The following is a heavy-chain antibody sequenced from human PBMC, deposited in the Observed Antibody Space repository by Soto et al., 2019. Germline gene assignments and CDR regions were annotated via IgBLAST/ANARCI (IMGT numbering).Heavy chain of an antibody. CDR1: GGSINSDDYY. CDR3: ARDQGGSSGNLYFYGLDV. J-gene: IGHJ6*02. D-gene: IGHD3-22*01. V-gene: IGHV4-31*03. Sequence: SETLSLTCTVSGGSINSDDYYWSWIRQHPGKGLEWIGYVSYSGSTSYNPSLKSRVSISVDTSKNQFSLNLSSVTAADTAVYYCARDQGGSSGNLYFYGLDVWGLGTTVTVSS. CDR2: VSYSGST.